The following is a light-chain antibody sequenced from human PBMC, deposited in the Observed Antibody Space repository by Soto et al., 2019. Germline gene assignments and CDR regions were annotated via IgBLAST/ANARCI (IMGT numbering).Light chain of an antibody. CDR1: NSNIGAGFD. J-gene: IGLJ1*01. Sequence: SVLTQPPSVSGAPGQRVTISCTGRNSNIGAGFDVHWYQQLPGTAPKLLIYDNNNRPSGVPDRFSGSKSGTSASLAITGLQAEDEADYYCQSYDSSLSGYVFGTGTKSPS. CDR2: DNN. V-gene: IGLV1-40*01. CDR3: QSYDSSLSGYV.